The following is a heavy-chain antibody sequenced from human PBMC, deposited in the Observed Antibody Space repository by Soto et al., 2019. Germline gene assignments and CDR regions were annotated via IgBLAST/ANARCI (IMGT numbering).Heavy chain of an antibody. CDR1: GSSISYYY. CDR3: ARGSPPSKYGLDV. J-gene: IGHJ6*02. V-gene: IGHV4-59*01. Sequence: SETLSLTCTVSGSSISYYYWNWIRQSPGKGLEWIGYIFYSGSTHYNPSLKSRVTISIDTSKNQFSLRLTSVTAADTAVYFCARGSPPSKYGLDVWGQGTTVTVSS. CDR2: IFYSGST. D-gene: IGHD6-13*01.